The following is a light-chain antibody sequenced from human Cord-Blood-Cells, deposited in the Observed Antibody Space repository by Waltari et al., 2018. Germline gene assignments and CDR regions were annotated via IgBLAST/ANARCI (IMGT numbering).Light chain of an antibody. V-gene: IGLV1-40*01. CDR2: GNS. CDR1: SSNIGAGYD. Sequence: QSVLTQPPSVSGAPGQRVTISCTGSSSNIGAGYDVHWYQQLPGTAPKLLIYGNSKRPPGVRDRFSGSKSGTSASLAISGLQAEDEANYYCQSYDSSLSGSVFGGGTKLTVL. CDR3: QSYDSSLSGSV. J-gene: IGLJ3*02.